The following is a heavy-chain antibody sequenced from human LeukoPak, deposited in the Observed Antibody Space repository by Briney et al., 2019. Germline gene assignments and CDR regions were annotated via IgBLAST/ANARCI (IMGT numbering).Heavy chain of an antibody. CDR1: GGSFSGYY. V-gene: IGHV4-34*01. J-gene: IGHJ4*02. Sequence: PSETLSLTCAVYGGSFSGYYWSWIRQPPGKGLEWIGEINHGGSTNYNPSLKSRVTISVDTSKNQFSLKLSSVTAAGTAVYYCARGGNCTNGVCPEDEYYFDYWGQGTLVTVSS. CDR2: INHGGST. D-gene: IGHD2-8*01. CDR3: ARGGNCTNGVCPEDEYYFDY.